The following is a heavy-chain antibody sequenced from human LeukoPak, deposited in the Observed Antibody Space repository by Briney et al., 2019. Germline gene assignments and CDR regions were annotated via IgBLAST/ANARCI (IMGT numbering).Heavy chain of an antibody. Sequence: PGGSLRLSCAASGFTFSSHWMHWVRQAPGKGLVWVSRINSDGSSTSYADSVKGRFTISRDNAKNTLYLQMNSLRTEDTAIYYCAKRGLPAAGNNWFDPWGQGAQVTVSS. CDR2: INSDGSST. V-gene: IGHV3-74*01. J-gene: IGHJ5*02. D-gene: IGHD6-13*01. CDR3: AKRGLPAAGNNWFDP. CDR1: GFTFSSHW.